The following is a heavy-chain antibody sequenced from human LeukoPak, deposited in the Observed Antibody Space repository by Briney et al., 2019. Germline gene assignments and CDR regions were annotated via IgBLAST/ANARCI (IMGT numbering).Heavy chain of an antibody. D-gene: IGHD3-3*01. V-gene: IGHV3-7*03. Sequence: GGSLRLSCAASGFSYTIFWMSWVRQAPGRGLEWVTTIKEDGSEKYYVDSVKGRFTISRDNAKNSLYLQMNSLRAEDTAVYYCASDPGITIFGVVIQDYWGQGTLVTVSS. J-gene: IGHJ4*02. CDR3: ASDPGITIFGVVIQDY. CDR1: GFSYTIFW. CDR2: IKEDGSEK.